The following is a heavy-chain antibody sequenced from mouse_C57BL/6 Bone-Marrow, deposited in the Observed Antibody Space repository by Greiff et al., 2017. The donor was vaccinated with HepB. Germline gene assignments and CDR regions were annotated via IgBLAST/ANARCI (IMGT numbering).Heavy chain of an antibody. Sequence: VQLQHPGAELVKPGASVKLSCKASGYTFTSYWMHWVKQRPGRGLEWIGRIDPNSGGTKYNEKFKSKATLTVDKPSSTAYMQLSSLTSEDSAVYYCAREETTVVATMDYYAMDYWGQGTSVTVSS. CDR1: GYTFTSYW. D-gene: IGHD1-1*01. CDR2: IDPNSGGT. CDR3: AREETTVVATMDYYAMDY. V-gene: IGHV1-72*01. J-gene: IGHJ4*01.